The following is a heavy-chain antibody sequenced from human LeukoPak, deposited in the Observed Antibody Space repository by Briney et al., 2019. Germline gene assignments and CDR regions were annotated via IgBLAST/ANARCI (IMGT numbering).Heavy chain of an antibody. V-gene: IGHV1-24*01. CDR1: GYTLNDIS. Sequence: GASVKVPCKISGYTLNDISVHWLREPPGKGLEWMGGVDPDDGQRVYAQRFQGRVTMTEDTSTNTAYMELSRLRSEDTAVYFCAAVSGHYTLLDAWGQGALVTVST. CDR2: VDPDDGQR. D-gene: IGHD4-11*01. J-gene: IGHJ5*02. CDR3: AAVSGHYTLLDA.